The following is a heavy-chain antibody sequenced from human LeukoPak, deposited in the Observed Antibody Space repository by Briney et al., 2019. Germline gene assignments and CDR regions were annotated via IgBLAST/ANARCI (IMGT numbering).Heavy chain of an antibody. Sequence: GSSVKVSCKASGGTFSSYAISWVRQAPGQGLEWMGRIIPIFGTANYAQKFQGRVTITTDESTSTAYMELSSLRSEDTAVYYCARVLYYYDSSGYHHPYYFDYWGQGTLVTVSS. CDR2: IIPIFGTA. J-gene: IGHJ4*02. V-gene: IGHV1-69*05. CDR3: ARVLYYYDSSGYHHPYYFDY. CDR1: GGTFSSYA. D-gene: IGHD3-22*01.